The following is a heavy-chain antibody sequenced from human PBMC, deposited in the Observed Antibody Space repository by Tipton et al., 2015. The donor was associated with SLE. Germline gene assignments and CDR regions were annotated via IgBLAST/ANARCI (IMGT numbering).Heavy chain of an antibody. Sequence: LRLSCTVSGGSISSYYWSWIRQPPGKGLEWIGYIYTSGSTNYNPSLKSRDTISVDTSKNQVSLKLSSVTAADTAVYYCARDVAPLYWGQGTLVTVSS. V-gene: IGHV4-4*08. CDR3: ARDVAPLY. CDR1: GGSISSYY. D-gene: IGHD2-21*01. J-gene: IGHJ4*02. CDR2: IYTSGST.